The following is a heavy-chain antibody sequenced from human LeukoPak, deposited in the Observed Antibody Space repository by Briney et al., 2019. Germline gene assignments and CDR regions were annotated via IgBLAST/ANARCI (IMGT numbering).Heavy chain of an antibody. D-gene: IGHD6-13*01. CDR2: INHSGST. CDR3: ARGRSSWYRGHDY. Sequence: SETLPLTCAVYGGSFSGYYWSWIRQPPGKGLEWIGEINHSGSTNYNPSLKSRVTISVDTSKNQFSLKLSSVTAADTAVYYCARGRSSWYRGHDYWGQGTLVTVSS. J-gene: IGHJ4*02. CDR1: GGSFSGYY. V-gene: IGHV4-34*01.